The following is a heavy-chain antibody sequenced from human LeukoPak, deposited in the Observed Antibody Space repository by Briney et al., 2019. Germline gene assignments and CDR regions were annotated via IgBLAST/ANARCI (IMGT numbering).Heavy chain of an antibody. CDR2: ISGSGGST. J-gene: IGHJ4*02. D-gene: IGHD4-17*01. Sequence: GGSLRLSCAASGFTFSSYWMSWVRQAPGKGLEWVSAISGSGGSTYYADSVKGRFTISRDNSKNTLYLQMNSLRAEDTAVYYCAKGPDYGDYYFDYWGQGTLVTVSS. V-gene: IGHV3-23*01. CDR3: AKGPDYGDYYFDY. CDR1: GFTFSSYW.